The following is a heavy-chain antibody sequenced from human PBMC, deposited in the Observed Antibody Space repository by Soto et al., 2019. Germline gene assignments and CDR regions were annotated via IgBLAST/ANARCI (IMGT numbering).Heavy chain of an antibody. CDR3: ARQGSYYDFWSGYNLPINWFDP. CDR1: XGSISSSSYY. CDR2: IYYSGST. D-gene: IGHD3-3*01. Sequence: PSETLXLTCTVSXGSISSSSYYWGWVRQPPGKGLEWIGSIYYSGSTYYNPSLKSRVTISVDTSKNQFSLKLSSVTAADTAVYYCARQGSYYDFWSGYNLPINWFDPWGQGALVTVSS. V-gene: IGHV4-39*01. J-gene: IGHJ5*02.